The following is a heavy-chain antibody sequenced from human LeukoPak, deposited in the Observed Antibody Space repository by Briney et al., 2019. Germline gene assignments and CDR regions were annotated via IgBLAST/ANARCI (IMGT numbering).Heavy chain of an antibody. CDR2: ISWNSGSI. CDR3: AKSSPPPLRY. CDR1: GFTCDDYA. Sequence: GGSLRLSCAASGFTCDDYAMHWVRQAPGKGLEWVSGISWNSGSIGYADSVKGRFTVSRDNAKNSLYLQMNSLRAEDTAVYYCAKSSPPPLRYWGQGTLVTVSS. J-gene: IGHJ4*02. V-gene: IGHV3-9*01.